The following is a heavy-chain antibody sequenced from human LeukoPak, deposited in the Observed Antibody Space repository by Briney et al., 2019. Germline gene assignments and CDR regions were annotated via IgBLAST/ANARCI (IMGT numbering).Heavy chain of an antibody. D-gene: IGHD3-22*01. CDR3: ARLWGGSSGYYY. V-gene: IGHV3-11*03. Sequence: GGSLRLSCAASGFTFSDYYLSWVRQAPGKGLEWVSFISPSSSYTNYADSVKGRFTISRDNAKNSLYLQMSSLRAEDTAVYYCARLWGGSSGYYYWGQGTLGTVSA. CDR1: GFTFSDYY. J-gene: IGHJ4*02. CDR2: ISPSSSYT.